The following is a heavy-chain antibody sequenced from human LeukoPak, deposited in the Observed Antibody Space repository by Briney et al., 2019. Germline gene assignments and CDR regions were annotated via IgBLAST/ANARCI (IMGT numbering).Heavy chain of an antibody. J-gene: IGHJ3*02. CDR1: GFTFSSYW. CDR3: ASLTVTIGQSSPGRHAFDI. D-gene: IGHD4-17*01. Sequence: GGSLRLSCAASGFTFSSYWMHWVRQAPGKGLVWVSRINSDGSSTSYADSVKGRFTISRDNAKNTLYLQMNSLRAEDTAVYYCASLTVTIGQSSPGRHAFDIWGQGTMVTVSS. CDR2: INSDGSST. V-gene: IGHV3-74*01.